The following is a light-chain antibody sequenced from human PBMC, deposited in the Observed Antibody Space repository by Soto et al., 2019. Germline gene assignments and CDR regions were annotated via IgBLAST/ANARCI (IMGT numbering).Light chain of an antibody. J-gene: IGLJ2*01. V-gene: IGLV2-8*01. Sequence: QSALTQPPSASGSPGQSVTVSCTGTSSDIGGHNFVSWYQQYPGKAPKVMIYEVSKRPSGVPDRFSGSTSGNTASLTVSGLQPEDEADYYCSSYAGDNNLVVFGGGTKLTVL. CDR1: SSDIGGHNF. CDR3: SSYAGDNNLVV. CDR2: EVS.